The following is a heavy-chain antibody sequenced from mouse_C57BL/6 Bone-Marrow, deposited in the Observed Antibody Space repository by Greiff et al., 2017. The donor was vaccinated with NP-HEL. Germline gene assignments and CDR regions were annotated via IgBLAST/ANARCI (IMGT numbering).Heavy chain of an antibody. Sequence: VQLQQPGADLVKPGASVKLSCKASGYTFTSYWMHWVKQRPGRGLEWIGRIDPNSGGTKFNEKFKTKATLTVDKPSSTAYMQLSSLTSEGSAVYYCARYYYGSRGWCFDVWGTGTTVTVSS. V-gene: IGHV1-72*01. CDR2: IDPNSGGT. CDR1: GYTFTSYW. CDR3: ARYYYGSRGWCFDV. J-gene: IGHJ1*03. D-gene: IGHD1-1*01.